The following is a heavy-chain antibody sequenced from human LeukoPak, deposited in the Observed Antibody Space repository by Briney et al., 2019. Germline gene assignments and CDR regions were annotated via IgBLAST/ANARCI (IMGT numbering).Heavy chain of an antibody. CDR1: GGTFSSYA. V-gene: IGHV1-69*13. D-gene: IGHD3-22*01. J-gene: IGHJ4*02. CDR3: ARANPDSSDYYYVGSIWGDYFDY. Sequence: SVKVSCKASGGTFSSYAISWVRQAPGQGLEWMGGIIPIFGTANYAQKFQGRVTITADESTSTAYMALSSLRSEDTAVYYCARANPDSSDYYYVGSIWGDYFDYWGQGTLVTVSS. CDR2: IIPIFGTA.